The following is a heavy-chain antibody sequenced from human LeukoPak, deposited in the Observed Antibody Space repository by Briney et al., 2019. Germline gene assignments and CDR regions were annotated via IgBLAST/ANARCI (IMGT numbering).Heavy chain of an antibody. Sequence: GGSLRLSCAASGFTFNNYWMSWVRQAPGKGLEWVANIKQDGSEKYYVDSVKGRFTISRDNAKNSLYMKMNSLRAEDLAVYYCARDSTYYDFRSGYLNWFDPWGQGTLVTVSS. CDR2: IKQDGSEK. J-gene: IGHJ5*02. CDR3: ARDSTYYDFRSGYLNWFDP. CDR1: GFTFNNYW. D-gene: IGHD3-3*01. V-gene: IGHV3-7*01.